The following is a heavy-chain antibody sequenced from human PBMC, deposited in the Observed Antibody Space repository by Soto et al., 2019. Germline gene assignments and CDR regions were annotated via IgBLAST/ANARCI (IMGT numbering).Heavy chain of an antibody. CDR3: PSPAAAGTLDY. V-gene: IGHV1-69*06. Sequence: QVQLVQSGAEVKKPGSSVKVSCKASGGTFSSYAISWVRQAPGQGLEWMGGIIPIFGTANSAQKFQGRVTITADKSPSTAYMELSSLRSEDTAVYYCPSPAAAGTLDYWGQGTLVTVSS. CDR2: IIPIFGTA. J-gene: IGHJ4*02. D-gene: IGHD6-13*01. CDR1: GGTFSSYA.